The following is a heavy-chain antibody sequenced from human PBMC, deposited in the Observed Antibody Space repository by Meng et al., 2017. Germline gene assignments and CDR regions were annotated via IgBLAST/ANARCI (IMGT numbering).Heavy chain of an antibody. CDR2: ITQDGSEK. V-gene: IGHV3-7*01. CDR3: ARDRTLLWFGESHPYYFAY. D-gene: IGHD3-10*01. J-gene: IGHJ4*02. CDR1: GFTFSSYC. Sequence: GESLKISCAASGFTFSSYCMSWVRQAPGKGLEWVANITQDGSEKYYVDSVKGRFTISRDNAKTSLYLQMNSLRAEDTAVYYCARDRTLLWFGESHPYYFAYWGQGTMVTVSS.